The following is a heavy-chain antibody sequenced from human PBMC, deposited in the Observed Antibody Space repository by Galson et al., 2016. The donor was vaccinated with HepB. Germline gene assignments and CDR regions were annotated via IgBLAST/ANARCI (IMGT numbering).Heavy chain of an antibody. CDR3: NSGITVIRGIGS. J-gene: IGHJ5*02. CDR1: GFTFSSFA. D-gene: IGHD3-10*01. CDR2: IRSKVDGGTI. Sequence: SLRLSCAASGFTFSSFAMSWVRQAPGKGLEWVGRIRSKVDGGTIEYAASVKGRFTISRDDSKDSVYLQMTGLTTEDTAVYYCNSGITVIRGIGSWGQGTLVTVSS. V-gene: IGHV3-15*01.